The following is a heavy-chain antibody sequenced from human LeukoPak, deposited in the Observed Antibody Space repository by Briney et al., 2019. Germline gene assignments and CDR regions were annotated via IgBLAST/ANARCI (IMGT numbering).Heavy chain of an antibody. CDR3: ARAVYCSGGGCFWYFDL. CDR2: ISSSSRFI. V-gene: IGHV3-21*01. D-gene: IGHD2-15*01. Sequence: GGSLRLSCAASGISFSNYSMNWVRQAPGKGLEWVSLISSSSRFIYYGDSVKGRFTISRDNAKKSLYLQMNSLRAEDTAVYYRARAVYCSGGGCFWYFDLWGRGTLVTVSS. CDR1: GISFSNYS. J-gene: IGHJ2*01.